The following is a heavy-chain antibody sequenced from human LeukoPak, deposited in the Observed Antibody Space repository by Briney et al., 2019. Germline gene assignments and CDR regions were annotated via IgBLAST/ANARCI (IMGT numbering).Heavy chain of an antibody. Sequence: SETLSLTCTVSGGSISSSSYYWGWIRQPPGKGLEWIGSIYYSGSTYYNPSLKSRVTISVDTSKNQFSLKLSSVTAADTAVYYCARDRFYDSSGYMPDYWGQGTLVTVSS. D-gene: IGHD3-22*01. CDR2: IYYSGST. CDR3: ARDRFYDSSGYMPDY. J-gene: IGHJ4*02. CDR1: GGSISSSSYY. V-gene: IGHV4-39*07.